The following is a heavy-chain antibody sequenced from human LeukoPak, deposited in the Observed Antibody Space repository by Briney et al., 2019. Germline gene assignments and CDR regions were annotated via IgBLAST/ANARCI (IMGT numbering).Heavy chain of an antibody. CDR3: AKEGGVTMVRGVLYYFDY. CDR1: GFTFSSYA. Sequence: GGSLRLSCAASGFTFSSYAMSWVRQAPGKGLEWVSAISGSGGSTYYADSVKGRFTISRDNSKNTLYLQMNSLRAEDTAVYYCAKEGGVTMVRGVLYYFDYWGQGTLVTVSS. V-gene: IGHV3-23*01. CDR2: ISGSGGST. J-gene: IGHJ4*02. D-gene: IGHD3-10*01.